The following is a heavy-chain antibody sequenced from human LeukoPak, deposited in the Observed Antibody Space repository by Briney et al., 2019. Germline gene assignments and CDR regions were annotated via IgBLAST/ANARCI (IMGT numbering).Heavy chain of an antibody. J-gene: IGHJ4*02. CDR1: GGSVSISTFF. CDR2: ISYGGSI. Sequence: PSETLSLTCTVSGGSVSISTFFWAWIRQPPGKGLEWIGSISYGGSIYYKSSLKSRVTTSLDASKNQFSLRLNSVTAADSAVYYCARPPRAGETDYWGQGTLVTVSS. D-gene: IGHD2-21*01. CDR3: ARPPRAGETDY. V-gene: IGHV4-39*01.